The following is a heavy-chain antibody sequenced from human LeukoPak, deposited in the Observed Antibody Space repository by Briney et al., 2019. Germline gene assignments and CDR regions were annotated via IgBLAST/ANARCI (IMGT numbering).Heavy chain of an antibody. CDR1: GFTFSSYA. Sequence: PGGSLRLSCAASGFTFSSYAMSWVRQAPGKGLEWVSGISWNSGSIGYADSVKGRFTISRDNAKNSLYLQMNSPRAEDTALYYCAKDRSGSYSNWFDPWGQGTLVTVSS. V-gene: IGHV3-9*01. J-gene: IGHJ5*02. D-gene: IGHD1-26*01. CDR3: AKDRSGSYSNWFDP. CDR2: ISWNSGSI.